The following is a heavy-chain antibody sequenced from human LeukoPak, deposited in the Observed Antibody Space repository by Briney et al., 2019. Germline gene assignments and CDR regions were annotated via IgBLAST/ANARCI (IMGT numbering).Heavy chain of an antibody. CDR1: GGSFSGYY. Sequence: PSETLSLTCAVYGGSFSGYYWSWIRQPPGKGLEWIGEINHSGSTNYNPSLKSRVTISVDTSKNQFSLKLSSVTAADTAVYYCARNAGYSYGYGNHFDYWGQGTLVTVSS. CDR2: INHSGST. J-gene: IGHJ4*02. V-gene: IGHV4-34*01. D-gene: IGHD5-18*01. CDR3: ARNAGYSYGYGNHFDY.